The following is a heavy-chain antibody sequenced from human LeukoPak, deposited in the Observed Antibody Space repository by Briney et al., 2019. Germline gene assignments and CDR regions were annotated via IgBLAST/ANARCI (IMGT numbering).Heavy chain of an antibody. CDR1: GGSITTRSYY. Sequence: SETLSLTCTLSGGSITTRSYYWGWIRQPPGKGLEWIGSMHHSGSTYYNPSLKSRVTTSVDTSKNQFSLKLSSVTAADTAVYYCARDPGAYYDSSGYLNWFDPWGQGTLVTVSS. J-gene: IGHJ5*02. CDR3: ARDPGAYYDSSGYLNWFDP. D-gene: IGHD3-22*01. CDR2: MHHSGST. V-gene: IGHV4-39*07.